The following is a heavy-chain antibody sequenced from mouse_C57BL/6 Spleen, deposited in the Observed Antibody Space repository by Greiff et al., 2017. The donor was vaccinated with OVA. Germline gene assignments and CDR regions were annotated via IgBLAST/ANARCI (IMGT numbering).Heavy chain of an antibody. D-gene: IGHD3-2*02. V-gene: IGHV1-39*01. CDR2: INPNYGTT. CDR1: GYSFTDYN. Sequence: EVKLQESGPELVKPGASVKISCKASGYSFTDYNMNWVKQSNGKSLEWIGVINPNYGTTSYNQKFKGKATLTVDQSSSTAYMQLNSLTSEDSAVYYCARSGSTAQATWFAYWGQGTLVTVSA. J-gene: IGHJ3*01. CDR3: ARSGSTAQATWFAY.